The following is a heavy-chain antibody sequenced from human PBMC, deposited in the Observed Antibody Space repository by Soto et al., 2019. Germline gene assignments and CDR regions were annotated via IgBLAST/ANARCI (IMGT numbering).Heavy chain of an antibody. CDR1: GFTFSSYG. CDR2: IWYDGSNK. Sequence: GGSLRLSCATSGFTFSSYGMHWVRQAPGKGLEWVAVIWYDGSNKYYADSVKGRFTISRDNSKNTLYLQMNSLRAADTAVYSCARGLNWSYSKGYGMDVWGQGTTVTVSS. D-gene: IGHD1-1*01. J-gene: IGHJ6*02. V-gene: IGHV3-33*01. CDR3: ARGLNWSYSKGYGMDV.